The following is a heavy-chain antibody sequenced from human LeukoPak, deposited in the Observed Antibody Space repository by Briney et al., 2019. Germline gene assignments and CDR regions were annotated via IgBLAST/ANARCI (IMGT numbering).Heavy chain of an antibody. D-gene: IGHD2-15*01. CDR2: IIPILGIA. J-gene: IGHJ4*02. CDR3: ARGYCSGGSCYYFDY. Sequence: SVKVSCKASGGTFSSYTISWVRQAPGQGLEWMGRIIPILGIANYAQKFQGRVTITADKSTSTAYMELSSLRSEDTAVHYCARGYCSGGSCYYFDYWGQGTLVTVSS. CDR1: GGTFSSYT. V-gene: IGHV1-69*02.